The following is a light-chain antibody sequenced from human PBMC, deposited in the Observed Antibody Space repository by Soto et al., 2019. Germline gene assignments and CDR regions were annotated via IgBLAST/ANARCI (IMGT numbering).Light chain of an antibody. V-gene: IGKV3-15*01. CDR2: AAS. J-gene: IGKJ4*01. Sequence: EIVMTQSPATLSVSPGERDTLSCRASQSVTRNLAWYQHTPGQSPRLLISAASSGATGLPSRFSGSGSGTDFTITISSLQSEDAAVYDGQQYHHWPVSFGGGTKVEIK. CDR1: QSVTRN. CDR3: QQYHHWPVS.